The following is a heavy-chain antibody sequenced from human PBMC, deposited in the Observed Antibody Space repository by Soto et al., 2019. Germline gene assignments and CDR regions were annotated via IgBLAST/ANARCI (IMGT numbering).Heavy chain of an antibody. CDR2: ISAYNGNT. V-gene: IGHV1-18*01. CDR3: ARALEPGYSSGWFEY. J-gene: IGHJ4*02. CDR1: GYTFTSYG. D-gene: IGHD6-19*01. Sequence: GASVKVSCKASGYTFTSYGISWFRQAPGQGLEWMGWISAYNGNTNYAQKLQGRVTMTTDTSTSTAYMELRSLRSDDTAVYYCARALEPGYSSGWFEYWGQGTLLTVSS.